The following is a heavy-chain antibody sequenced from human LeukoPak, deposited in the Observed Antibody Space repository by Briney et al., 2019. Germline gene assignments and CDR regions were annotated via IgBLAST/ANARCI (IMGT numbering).Heavy chain of an antibody. CDR3: ARSYGDYRFDY. CDR2: IYYTGST. Sequence: SETLSLTCTVSGGSINNYYWSWIRQPPGKGLEWIAYIYYTGSTSYNPSLKSRVTISVDTSQNRFSLKLSSVTAADTAVYYCARSYGDYRFDYWGQGTLVTVSS. D-gene: IGHD4-17*01. CDR1: GGSINNYY. V-gene: IGHV4-59*01. J-gene: IGHJ4*02.